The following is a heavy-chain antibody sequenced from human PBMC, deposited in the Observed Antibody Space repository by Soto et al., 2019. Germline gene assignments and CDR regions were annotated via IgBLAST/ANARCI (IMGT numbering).Heavy chain of an antibody. J-gene: IGHJ6*02. CDR3: ASGYDSASAPYYYYGMDV. CDR2: ISAYNGNT. CDR1: GYTFTSYG. D-gene: IGHD3-22*01. V-gene: IGHV1-18*01. Sequence: QVQLVQSGAEVKKPGASVKVSCKASGYTFTSYGISWVRQAPGQGLEWMGWISAYNGNTNYAQKLQGRVTMNTDTSTSTAYMELRSLRSDDTAVYYCASGYDSASAPYYYYGMDVWGQGTTVTVSS.